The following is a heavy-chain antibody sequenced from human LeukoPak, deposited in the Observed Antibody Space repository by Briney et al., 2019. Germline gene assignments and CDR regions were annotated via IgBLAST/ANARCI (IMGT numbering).Heavy chain of an antibody. CDR2: ISSSRSYI. V-gene: IGHV3-21*01. Sequence: PGGSLRLSCAPSGFTFSSYSMNWVSQAPGKGLEWVSYISSSRSYIYYADSVKGRFTISRDNSKNTLYLQMSSLRTEDTAVYYCVKARGYCDNWGQGTLVTVSS. CDR3: VKARGYCDN. J-gene: IGHJ4*02. CDR1: GFTFSSYS.